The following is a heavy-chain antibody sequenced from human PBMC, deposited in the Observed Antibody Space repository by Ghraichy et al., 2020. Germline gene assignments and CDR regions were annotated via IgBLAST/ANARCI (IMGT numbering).Heavy chain of an antibody. CDR3: ARGQKYYYDSSGYYWVPIYRAYYFDY. CDR1: GGSFSGYY. D-gene: IGHD3-22*01. Sequence: SETLSLTCAVYGGSFSGYYWSWIRQPPGKGLEWIGEINHSGSTNYNPSLKSRVTISVDTSKNQFSLKLSSVTAADTAVYYCARGQKYYYDSSGYYWVPIYRAYYFDYWGQGTLVTVSS. CDR2: INHSGST. V-gene: IGHV4-34*01. J-gene: IGHJ4*02.